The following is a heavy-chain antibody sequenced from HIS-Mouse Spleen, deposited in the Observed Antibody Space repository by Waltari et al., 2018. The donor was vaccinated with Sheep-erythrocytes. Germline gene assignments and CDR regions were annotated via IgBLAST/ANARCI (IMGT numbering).Heavy chain of an antibody. CDR3: ARSSLVVATKGGWYFDL. J-gene: IGHJ2*01. V-gene: IGHV3-66*01. Sequence: EVQLVESGGGLVQPGGSLRLSCAASGFTVSSNYMSWVRQAPGKGLEGVSCIESGGSTYDADSVKGRFTISRDNSKNTLYRQMNSLRAEDTAVYYCARSSLVVATKGGWYFDLWGRGTLVTVSS. D-gene: IGHD1-26*01. CDR1: GFTVSSNY. CDR2: IESGGST.